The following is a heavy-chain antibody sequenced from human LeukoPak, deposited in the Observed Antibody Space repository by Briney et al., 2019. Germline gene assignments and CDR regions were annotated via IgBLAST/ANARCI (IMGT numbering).Heavy chain of an antibody. Sequence: SETLSLTCAVYGGSFSGYYWSWIRQPPGKGLEWIGEINHSGSTNYNPSLKSRVTISVDTSKNQFSLKLSSVTAADTAVYYRAVGYCSSTSCYSMYWGQGTLVTVSS. J-gene: IGHJ4*02. CDR2: INHSGST. CDR1: GGSFSGYY. V-gene: IGHV4-34*01. D-gene: IGHD2-2*02. CDR3: AVGYCSSTSCYSMY.